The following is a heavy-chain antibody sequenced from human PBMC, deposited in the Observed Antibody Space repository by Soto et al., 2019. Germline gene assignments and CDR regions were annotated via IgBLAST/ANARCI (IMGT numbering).Heavy chain of an antibody. CDR3: TTDGVYYYGMDV. CDR2: IKSKTDGGTT. J-gene: IGHJ6*02. Sequence: EVQLVESGGGLVKPGGSLRLSWAASGFTFSTAWMSWVRQAPWKGLEWVGRIKSKTDGGTTDYAAPVKGRFTISRDDSKNTLYLQMNSLKTDDTAVYYCTTDGVYYYGMDVWGQGTTVTVSS. V-gene: IGHV3-15*01. CDR1: GFTFSTAW. D-gene: IGHD3-16*01.